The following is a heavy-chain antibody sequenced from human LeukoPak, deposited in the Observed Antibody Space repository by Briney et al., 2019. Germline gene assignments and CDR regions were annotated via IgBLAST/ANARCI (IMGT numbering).Heavy chain of an antibody. D-gene: IGHD2-2*01. V-gene: IGHV3-30-3*01. Sequence: GGSLRLSCVGSGFTFSSYAMHWVRQAPGKGLEWVAVISYDGSNKYYADSVKGRFTISRDNSKNTLYLQMNSLRAEDTAVYYCARASEPIPAAHSYYFDYWGQGTLVTVSS. CDR1: GFTFSSYA. J-gene: IGHJ4*02. CDR3: ARASEPIPAAHSYYFDY. CDR2: ISYDGSNK.